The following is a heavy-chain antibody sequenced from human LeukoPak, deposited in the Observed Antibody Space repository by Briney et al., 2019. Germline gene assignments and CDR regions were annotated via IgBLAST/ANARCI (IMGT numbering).Heavy chain of an antibody. CDR2: ISPNSGGT. J-gene: IGHJ3*02. CDR1: GYTFTGYY. D-gene: IGHD1-26*01. CDR3: ARAGIVGAKTLGLRSGFDI. V-gene: IGHV1-2*04. Sequence: GASVKVSCKAPGYTFTGYYMHWVRQAPGQGLEWMGWISPNSGGTNYAQKFQGWVTMTRDTSISTGYMELSRLRSDDTAVYYCARAGIVGAKTLGLRSGFDIWGQGTMVTFSS.